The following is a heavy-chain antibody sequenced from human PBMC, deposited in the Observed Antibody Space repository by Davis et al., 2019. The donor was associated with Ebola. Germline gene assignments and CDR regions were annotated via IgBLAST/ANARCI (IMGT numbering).Heavy chain of an antibody. CDR2: ISAYNGNT. V-gene: IGHV1-18*01. D-gene: IGHD1-7*01. CDR3: ARGWDYLYYYYGMDV. CDR1: GYTFTSYG. Sequence: ASVKVSCKASGYTFTSYGISWLRQAPGQGLEWMGWISAYNGNTNYAQKLQGRVTMTTDTSTSTAYMELRSLRSDDTAVYYCARGWDYLYYYYGMDVWGQGTTVTVSS. J-gene: IGHJ6*02.